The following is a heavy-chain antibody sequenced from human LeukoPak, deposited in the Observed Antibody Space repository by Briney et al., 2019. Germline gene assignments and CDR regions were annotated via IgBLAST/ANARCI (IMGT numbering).Heavy chain of an antibody. D-gene: IGHD1-26*01. CDR1: GFTFDDYA. CDR3: AKGVGGSYAAFDI. CDR2: ISWNSGSI. Sequence: GGSLRLSCAASGFTFDDYAMHWVRHAPGKGLEWVSGISWNSGSIGYADSVKGRFTISRDNAKNSLYLQMNSLRAEDTALYYCAKGVGGSYAAFDIWGQGTMVTVSS. J-gene: IGHJ3*02. V-gene: IGHV3-9*01.